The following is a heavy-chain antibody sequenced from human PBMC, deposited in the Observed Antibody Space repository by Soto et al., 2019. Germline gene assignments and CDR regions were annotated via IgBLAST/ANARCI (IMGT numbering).Heavy chain of an antibody. V-gene: IGHV5-10-1*01. J-gene: IGHJ6*02. CDR3: ARLMGYCSSTSCLYYYYYGMDV. CDR2: IDPSDSYT. D-gene: IGHD2-2*01. Sequence: RGESLKISCNGSGYSFTSYWISWVRQMPGKGLEWMGRIDPSDSYTNYSPSFQGHVTISADKSISTAYLQWSSLKASDAAMYYCARLMGYCSSTSCLYYYYYGMDVWGQGTTVTVSS. CDR1: GYSFTSYW.